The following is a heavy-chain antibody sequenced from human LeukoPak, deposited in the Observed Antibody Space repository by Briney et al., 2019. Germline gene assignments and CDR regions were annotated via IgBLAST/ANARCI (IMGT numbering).Heavy chain of an antibody. Sequence: ASVTVSCKASGYTFTSYDINWVRQAPGKGLEWMGGFDPEDGETIYAQKFQGRVTMTEDTSTDTAYMELSSLRSEDTAVYYCATSNQHSSGDHYGMDVWGQGTTVTVSS. J-gene: IGHJ6*02. D-gene: IGHD6-19*01. CDR1: GYTFTSYD. CDR2: FDPEDGET. CDR3: ATSNQHSSGDHYGMDV. V-gene: IGHV1-24*01.